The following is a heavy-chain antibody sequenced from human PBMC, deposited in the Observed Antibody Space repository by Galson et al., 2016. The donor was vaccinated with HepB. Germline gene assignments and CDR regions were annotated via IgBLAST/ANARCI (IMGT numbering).Heavy chain of an antibody. J-gene: IGHJ5*02. CDR2: IKADGNEN. V-gene: IGHV3-7*03. Sequence: SLRLSCAASGFSFSRYWMAWVRQAPGKGLEWVGNIKADGNENDYVGSVKGRFTMSRDNAQKSLFLQVTNLRAEDTAVYYCARENFWKLDQWGQGTLVTVSS. D-gene: IGHD3-3*01. CDR3: ARENFWKLDQ. CDR1: GFSFSRYW.